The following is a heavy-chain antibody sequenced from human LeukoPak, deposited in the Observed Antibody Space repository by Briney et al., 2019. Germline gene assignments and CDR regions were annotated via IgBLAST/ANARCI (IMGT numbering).Heavy chain of an antibody. D-gene: IGHD2-2*01. J-gene: IGHJ2*01. Sequence: SETLSLTCTVSGGSISSSSYYWGWIRQPPGKGLEWIGSIYYSGSTYYNPSLESRVTISVDTSKNQFSLKLSSVTAADTAVYYCARPIVVVPAAMRASPAHWYFDLWGRGTLVTVSS. CDR1: GGSISSSSYY. CDR2: IYYSGST. V-gene: IGHV4-39*01. CDR3: ARPIVVVPAAMRASPAHWYFDL.